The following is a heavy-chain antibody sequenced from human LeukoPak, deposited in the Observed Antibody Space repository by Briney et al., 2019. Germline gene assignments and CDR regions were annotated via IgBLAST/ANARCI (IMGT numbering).Heavy chain of an antibody. CDR3: AIQLRYFDWLLASNGY. Sequence: PGGSLRLSCAASGFTFSSYAMSWVRQAPGKGLEWVSAISGSGGSTYYADSVKGRFTISRDNSKNTLYLQMNSLRAEDTAVYYCAIQLRYFDWLLASNGYWGRGTLVTVSS. CDR1: GFTFSSYA. J-gene: IGHJ4*02. CDR2: ISGSGGST. D-gene: IGHD3-9*01. V-gene: IGHV3-23*01.